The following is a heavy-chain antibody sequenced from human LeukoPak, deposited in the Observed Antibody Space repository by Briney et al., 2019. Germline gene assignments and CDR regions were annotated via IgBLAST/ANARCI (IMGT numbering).Heavy chain of an antibody. D-gene: IGHD6-19*01. J-gene: IGHJ5*02. CDR1: GYAFTGYY. CDR3: ASSIAPTSAAAGFDP. V-gene: IGHV1-2*04. Sequence: ASVKVSCKASGYAFTGYYMHWVRQAPGQGLEWMGWINPNNGGTNYAQKFQGWVTMTRDTSISTAYMELSILRSDDTAVYYCASSIAPTSAAAGFDPWGQGTLVTVSS. CDR2: INPNNGGT.